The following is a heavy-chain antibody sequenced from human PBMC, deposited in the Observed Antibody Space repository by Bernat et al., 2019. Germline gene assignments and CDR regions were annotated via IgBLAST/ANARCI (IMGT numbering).Heavy chain of an antibody. Sequence: EVQLLESGGGPVQPGGSLRLSCAASGFTFSNDAMSWVRQAPGKGLEWVSAISGSGWSTYYADSGKGRFTISRDNSKNTLYLQMNSLRVDDTAVNYCAKRCRYGWGSYGWYFDLWGRGARVTVSS. CDR3: AKRCRYGWGSYGWYFDL. J-gene: IGHJ2*01. V-gene: IGHV3-23*01. CDR2: ISGSGWST. CDR1: GFTFSNDA. D-gene: IGHD3-10*01.